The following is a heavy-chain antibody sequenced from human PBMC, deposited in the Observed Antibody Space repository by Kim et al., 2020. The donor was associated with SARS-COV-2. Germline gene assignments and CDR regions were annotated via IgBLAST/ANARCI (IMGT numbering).Heavy chain of an antibody. V-gene: IGHV3-21*01. CDR3: ARDRLATIFGRGARGDAFDI. CDR2: ISSSSSYI. Sequence: GGSLRLSCAASGFTFSSYSMNWVRQAPGKGLEWVSSISSSSSYIYYADSVKGRFTISRDNAKNSLYLQMNSLRAEDTAVYYCARDRLATIFGRGARGDAFDIWGQGTMVTVSS. J-gene: IGHJ3*02. D-gene: IGHD3-3*01. CDR1: GFTFSSYS.